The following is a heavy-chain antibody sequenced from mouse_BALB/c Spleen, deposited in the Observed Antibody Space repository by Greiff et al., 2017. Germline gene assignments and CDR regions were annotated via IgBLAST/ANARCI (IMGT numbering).Heavy chain of an antibody. Sequence: EVKLMEPGGGLVKPGGSLKLSCAASGFTFSDYYMYWVRQTPEKRLEWVATISDGGSYTYYPDSVKGRFTISRDNAKNNLYLQMSSLKSEDTAMYYCARDPLGDYAMDYWGQGTSVTVSS. CDR1: GFTFSDYY. V-gene: IGHV5-4*02. CDR3: ARDPLGDYAMDY. CDR2: ISDGGSYT. D-gene: IGHD4-1*01. J-gene: IGHJ4*01.